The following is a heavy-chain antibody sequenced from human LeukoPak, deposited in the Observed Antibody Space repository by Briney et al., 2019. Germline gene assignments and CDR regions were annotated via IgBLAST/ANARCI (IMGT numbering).Heavy chain of an antibody. J-gene: IGHJ4*02. V-gene: IGHV4-34*01. CDR1: GGSFSGYY. CDR3: ARPRSYYDF. CDR2: INHSGST. Sequence: PSETLSLTCAVYGGSFSGYYWSWIRQPPGKGLEWIGEINHSGSTNYNPSLKSRVTISVDTSKNQFSLKLSSVTAADTAVYYCARPRSYYDFWSQGTLVTVSS. D-gene: IGHD3-3*01.